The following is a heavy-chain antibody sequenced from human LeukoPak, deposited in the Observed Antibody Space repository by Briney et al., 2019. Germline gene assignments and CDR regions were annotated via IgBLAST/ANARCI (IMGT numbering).Heavy chain of an antibody. CDR1: ENTFTNYY. CDR2: ISAYNGNT. Sequence: ASVKVSCKASENTFTNYYMHWVRQAPGQGLEWMGWISAYNGNTNYAQKLQGRVTMTTDTSTSTAYMELRSLRSDDTAVYYCASGEGGSSSWGQGTLVTVSS. CDR3: ASGEGGSSS. J-gene: IGHJ4*02. D-gene: IGHD6-13*01. V-gene: IGHV1-18*04.